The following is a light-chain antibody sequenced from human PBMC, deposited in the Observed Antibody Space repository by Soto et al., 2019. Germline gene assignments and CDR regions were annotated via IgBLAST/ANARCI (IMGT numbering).Light chain of an antibody. V-gene: IGKV1-39*01. CDR2: AAS. Sequence: DIQMTQSPSSLSASVGDRVTITCRASQSISSYLNWYQQKPGKAPKLLIHAASSLQSGVPSRFNGSGSGTDFTLTISSLQPEDFATYYCQQSYSTPRTFGQGTKVEI. J-gene: IGKJ1*01. CDR1: QSISSY. CDR3: QQSYSTPRT.